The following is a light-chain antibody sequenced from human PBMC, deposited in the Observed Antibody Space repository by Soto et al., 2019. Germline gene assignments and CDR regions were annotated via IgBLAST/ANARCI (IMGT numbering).Light chain of an antibody. CDR3: HSYTSSTTYV. J-gene: IGLJ1*01. V-gene: IGLV2-14*01. CDR1: SSDVGGYNY. CDR2: EVN. Sequence: QSALTQPASVSGSPGQSITISCTGTSSDVGGYNYVSWYQQHPGKAPKLMIYEVNKRPSGVSNRFSGSKSGNTASLTISGLQAEDEADYYCHSYTSSTTYVFGTGTKVTVL.